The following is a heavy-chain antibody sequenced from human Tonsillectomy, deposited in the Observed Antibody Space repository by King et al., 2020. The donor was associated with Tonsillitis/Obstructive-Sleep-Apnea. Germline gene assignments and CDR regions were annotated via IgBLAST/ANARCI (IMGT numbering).Heavy chain of an antibody. J-gene: IGHJ4*02. CDR3: ARGAELRPFDY. D-gene: IGHD1-26*01. V-gene: IGHV1-3*01. Sequence: QLVQSGAEVKKPGASVKVSCKAFGYTFTNYAIHWVRQAPGQRLEWRGWINAGNGNTKYSQKFQGRVTITRDTSASTAYMELSSLRSEDTAVYYCARGAELRPFDYWGQGTLVTVSS. CDR1: GYTFTNYA. CDR2: INAGNGNT.